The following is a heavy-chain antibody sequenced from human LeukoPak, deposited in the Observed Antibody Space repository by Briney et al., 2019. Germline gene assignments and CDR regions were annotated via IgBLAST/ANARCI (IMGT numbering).Heavy chain of an antibody. CDR2: INPNSGGT. D-gene: IGHD1-26*01. Sequence: ASVKVSCKASGYTFTGYYMHWVRQAPGQGLEWMGWINPNSGGTNYAQKFQGRVTMTRDTSISTAYMELSRLRSDDTAVYYCARDLPVGATRFDYWGQGTLVTVSS. CDR3: ARDLPVGATRFDY. V-gene: IGHV1-2*02. J-gene: IGHJ4*02. CDR1: GYTFTGYY.